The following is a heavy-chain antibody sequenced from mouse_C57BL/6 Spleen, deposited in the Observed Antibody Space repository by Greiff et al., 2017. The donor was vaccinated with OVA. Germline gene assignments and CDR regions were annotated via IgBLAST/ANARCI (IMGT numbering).Heavy chain of an antibody. J-gene: IGHJ4*01. CDR1: GYTFTDYN. CDR3: ARNHYYGSSWDYAMDY. V-gene: IGHV1-18*01. Sequence: EVQLQQSGPELVKPGASVKIPCKASGYTFTDYNMDWVKQSHGKSLEWIGDINPNNGGTIYNQKFKGKATLTVDKSSSTAYMELRSLTSEDTAVYYCARNHYYGSSWDYAMDYWGQGTSVTVSS. CDR2: INPNNGGT. D-gene: IGHD1-1*01.